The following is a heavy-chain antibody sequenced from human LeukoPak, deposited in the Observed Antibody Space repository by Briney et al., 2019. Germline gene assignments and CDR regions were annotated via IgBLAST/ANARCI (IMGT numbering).Heavy chain of an antibody. V-gene: IGHV1-8*01. J-gene: IGHJ6*02. CDR2: MNPNSGNT. Sequence: RASVKVSCKASGYTFTSYDINWVRQATGQGLEWMGWMNPNSGNTGYAQKFQGSVTMTRNTSISTAYMELSSLRSEDTAVYYCARSREQQLYYYYGMDVWGQGTTVTVSS. CDR1: GYTFTSYD. CDR3: ARSREQQLYYYYGMDV. D-gene: IGHD6-13*01.